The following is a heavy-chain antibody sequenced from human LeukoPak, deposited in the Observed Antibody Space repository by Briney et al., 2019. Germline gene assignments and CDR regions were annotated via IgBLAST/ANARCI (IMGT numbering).Heavy chain of an antibody. Sequence: ASVKVSCKASGYTFTSYDINWVRQATGQGLEWMGWMNPNSGNTGYAQKFQGRVTMTRNTSISTAYMGLSSLRSEDTAVYYCARGTVAATNWFDPWGQGTLVTVSS. CDR3: ARGTVAATNWFDP. V-gene: IGHV1-8*01. D-gene: IGHD2-15*01. CDR1: GYTFTSYD. J-gene: IGHJ5*02. CDR2: MNPNSGNT.